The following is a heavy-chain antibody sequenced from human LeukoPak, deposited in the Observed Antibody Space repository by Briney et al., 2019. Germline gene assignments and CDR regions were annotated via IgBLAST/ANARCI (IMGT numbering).Heavy chain of an antibody. Sequence: SETLSLTCNVSDGTISSGNYYWDWIRQPAGKGLEWIGRFYTSGSGNYNPSLKSRVTMSMDASKNQFSLELSSVTAADTAVYYCAASHTGLFDYWGQGTLVTVSS. D-gene: IGHD5-18*01. J-gene: IGHJ4*02. CDR2: FYTSGSG. CDR3: AASHTGLFDY. V-gene: IGHV4-61*02. CDR1: DGTISSGNYY.